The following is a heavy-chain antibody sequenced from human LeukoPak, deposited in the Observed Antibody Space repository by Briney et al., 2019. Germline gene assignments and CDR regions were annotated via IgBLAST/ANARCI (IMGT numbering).Heavy chain of an antibody. V-gene: IGHV4-59*01. Sequence: SETLSLTCTVSGGSISSYYWSWIRQPPGKGLEWIGYIHYSGSTNYNPSLKSRVTISIDTSKNQFSLKVRSVTAADTAVYYCARASALQWLHTLDYWGQGTLVTVSS. CDR2: IHYSGST. CDR1: GGSISSYY. J-gene: IGHJ4*02. D-gene: IGHD6-19*01. CDR3: ARASALQWLHTLDY.